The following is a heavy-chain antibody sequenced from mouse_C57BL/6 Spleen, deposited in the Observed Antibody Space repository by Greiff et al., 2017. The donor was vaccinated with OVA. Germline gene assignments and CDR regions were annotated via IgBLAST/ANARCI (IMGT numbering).Heavy chain of an antibody. J-gene: IGHJ1*03. CDR3: ARWGYYGSSSYWYFDV. CDR2: IYPGDGDT. Sequence: VKLQESGAELVKPGASVKISCKASGYAFSSYWMNWVKQRPGKGLEWIGQIYPGDGDTNYNGKFKGKATLTADKASSTAYLQLSSLTSEDSAVYFCARWGYYGSSSYWYFDVWGTGTTVTVSS. V-gene: IGHV1-80*01. D-gene: IGHD1-1*01. CDR1: GYAFSSYW.